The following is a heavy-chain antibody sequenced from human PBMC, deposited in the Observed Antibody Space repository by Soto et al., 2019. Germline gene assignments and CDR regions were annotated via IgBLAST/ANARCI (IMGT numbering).Heavy chain of an antibody. CDR1: GGTFSNHG. CDR2: INSAGSST. D-gene: IGHD2-2*01. CDR3: ARDESAGSSTSN. Sequence: GGSLRLSCAASGGTFSNHGMRWVSKTPGKGLVWVSRINSAGSSTSYGDSVKGRFTISRDNAKNSLYLQMNSLRVEDTALYFCARDESAGSSTSNWGQGTLVTVSS. V-gene: IGHV3-74*01. J-gene: IGHJ4*02.